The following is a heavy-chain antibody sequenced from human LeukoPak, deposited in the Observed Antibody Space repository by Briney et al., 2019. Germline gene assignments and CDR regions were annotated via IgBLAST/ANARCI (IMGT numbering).Heavy chain of an antibody. CDR3: AKVGRVARSFDY. D-gene: IGHD5-12*01. CDR1: GFTFNKYT. CDR2: ISTSSSYI. Sequence: GGSLRLSCAASGFTFNKYTMNWVRQAPGKGLEWVSSISTSSSYIYYADSVKGRFTISRDNAKNSLYLQMNSLRAEDTAVYYCAKVGRVARSFDYWGQGTLVTVSS. J-gene: IGHJ4*02. V-gene: IGHV3-21*01.